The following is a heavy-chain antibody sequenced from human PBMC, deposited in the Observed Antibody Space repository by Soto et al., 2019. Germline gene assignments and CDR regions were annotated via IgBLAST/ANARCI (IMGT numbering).Heavy chain of an antibody. CDR1: GYPFTGPY. CDR3: ARDFRTYRHGVDV. V-gene: IGHV1-2*02. D-gene: IGHD2-2*01. CDR2: INPSSGGT. Sequence: VSXKASGYPFTGPYIYWVRQAPGQGLEWMGWINPSSGGTEFAEKFQGRVTVTRDTSIRTVFLELNSLTSDDTGVYFCARDFRTYRHGVDVRGHGT. J-gene: IGHJ6*02.